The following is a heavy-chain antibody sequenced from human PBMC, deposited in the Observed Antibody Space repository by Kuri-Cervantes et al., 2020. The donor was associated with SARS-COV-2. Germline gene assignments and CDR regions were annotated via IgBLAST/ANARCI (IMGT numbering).Heavy chain of an antibody. CDR3: ARRIMITFGGVIVQKRGAFDI. Sequence: SETLSLTCTVSGGSLRSGDYYWTWVRQPPGKGLEWIGNIHYSGSAFYSPSLKSRVTISVDTSKNQFSLKLSSVTAADTAVYYCARRIMITFGGVIVQKRGAFDIWGQGTMVTVSS. CDR2: IHYSGSA. V-gene: IGHV4-30-4*08. J-gene: IGHJ3*02. D-gene: IGHD3-16*02. CDR1: GGSLRSGDYY.